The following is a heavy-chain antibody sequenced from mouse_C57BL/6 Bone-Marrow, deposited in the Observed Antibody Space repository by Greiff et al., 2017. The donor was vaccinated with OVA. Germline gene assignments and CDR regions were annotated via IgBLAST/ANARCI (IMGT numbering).Heavy chain of an antibody. Sequence: VQLQQSGAELARPGASVKLSCKASGYTFTSYGISWVKQRTGQGLEWIGEIYPRSGNTYYNEKFKGKATLTADKSSSTAYREPRSLTSGDSAVYFCERHGSSSWYFDAWGTGPTVPVSS. J-gene: IGHJ1*03. D-gene: IGHD1-1*01. CDR1: GYTFTSYG. CDR3: ERHGSSSWYFDA. V-gene: IGHV1-81*01. CDR2: IYPRSGNT.